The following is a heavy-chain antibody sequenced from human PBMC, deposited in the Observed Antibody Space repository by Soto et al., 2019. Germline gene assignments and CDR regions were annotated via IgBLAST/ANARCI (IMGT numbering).Heavy chain of an antibody. CDR2: ISSGTTTI. J-gene: IGHJ3*02. CDR1: GFTFIRYS. V-gene: IGHV3-48*02. Sequence: QPGGSLRLSCVASGFTFIRYSMNWVRQAPGKGLEWLSYISSGTTTIYYADSVKGRFTISRDNAKNSLYLQMNSLRDEDTALYYCAREGIGGDGLDIWGQGTMVTVSS. CDR3: AREGIGGDGLDI.